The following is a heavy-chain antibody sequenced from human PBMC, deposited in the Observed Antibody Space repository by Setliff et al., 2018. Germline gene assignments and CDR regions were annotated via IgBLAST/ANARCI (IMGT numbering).Heavy chain of an antibody. V-gene: IGHV1-2*04. J-gene: IGHJ4*02. CDR1: GYTFTGYY. CDR3: ARGRDFWSGYLVY. D-gene: IGHD3-3*01. CDR2: INPNSGGT. Sequence: ASVKVSCKASGYTFTGYYMHWVRQAPGQGLEWMGWINPNSGGTNYAQKFQGWVTMTRDTSISTAYMELSRLRADDTAVYYCARGRDFWSGYLVYWGQGTLVTVSS.